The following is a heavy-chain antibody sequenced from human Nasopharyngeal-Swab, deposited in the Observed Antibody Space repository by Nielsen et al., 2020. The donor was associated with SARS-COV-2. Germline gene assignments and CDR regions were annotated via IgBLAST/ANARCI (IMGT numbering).Heavy chain of an antibody. CDR2: FSYDGSKR. CDR1: GFTLSDYA. CDR3: AKDHFYDSGSYDRLYFDF. J-gene: IGHJ4*02. V-gene: IGHV3-30*18. Sequence: LKISCAAFGFTLSDYAMHWVRQAPGKGLEWVALFSYDGSKRYFADSMKGRFSISRDNIKNMLYLQMDSLRADDTAVYYCAKDHFYDSGSYDRLYFDFWGQGTLVTVSS. D-gene: IGHD3-10*01.